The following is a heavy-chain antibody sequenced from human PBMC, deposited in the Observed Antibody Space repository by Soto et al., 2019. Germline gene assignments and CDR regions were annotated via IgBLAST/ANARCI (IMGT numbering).Heavy chain of an antibody. V-gene: IGHV3-23*01. J-gene: IGHJ3*02. D-gene: IGHD2-15*01. CDR2: ITADGGT. CDR3: APHVSCSGGSCKYDAFAI. Sequence: EVQVLESGGGLVQPGGSLRLSCEGSGFTVSSHAMTWIRQAPGKGPEWVSTITADGGTYYADSVKGRFAMSRDTSENTLYLRMNSLGAEDTAAYYCAPHVSCSGGSCKYDAFAIRGQGTMVTVSS. CDR1: GFTVSSHA.